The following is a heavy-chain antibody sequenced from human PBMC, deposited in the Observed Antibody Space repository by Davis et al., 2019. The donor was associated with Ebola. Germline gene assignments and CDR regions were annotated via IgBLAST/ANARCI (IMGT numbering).Heavy chain of an antibody. J-gene: IGHJ5*02. CDR2: IKSKTDGGTT. Sequence: GGSLRLSCAASGFTFSNAWMSWVRQAPGKGLEWVGRIKSKTDGGTTDYAAPVKGRFTISRDDSKNTLYLQMNSLKTEDTAVYYCTRLDIVVVTAIDPWGQGTLVTVSS. V-gene: IGHV3-15*01. D-gene: IGHD2-21*02. CDR1: GFTFSNAW. CDR3: TRLDIVVVTAIDP.